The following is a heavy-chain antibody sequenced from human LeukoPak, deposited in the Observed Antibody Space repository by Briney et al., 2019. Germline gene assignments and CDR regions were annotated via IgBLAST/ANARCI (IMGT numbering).Heavy chain of an antibody. CDR3: ARRPSGQVVEDY. CDR1: GGSISSSSYY. V-gene: IGHV4-39*07. J-gene: IGHJ4*02. D-gene: IGHD1-1*01. CDR2: IYYSGST. Sequence: SETLSLTCTVSGGSISSSSYYWGWIRQPPGKGLEWIGSIYYSGSTYYNPSLKSRVTISVDTSKNQFSLKLSSVTAADTAVYYCARRPSGQVVEDYWGQGTLVTVSS.